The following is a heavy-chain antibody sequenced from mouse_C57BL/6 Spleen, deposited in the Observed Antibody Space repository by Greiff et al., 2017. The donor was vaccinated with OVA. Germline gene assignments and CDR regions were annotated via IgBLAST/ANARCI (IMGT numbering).Heavy chain of an antibody. V-gene: IGHV1-26*01. J-gene: IGHJ1*03. CDR2: INPNNGGT. CDR3: ATTVVGRYFDV. D-gene: IGHD1-1*01. CDR1: GYTFTDYY. Sequence: EVQLQQSGPELVKPGASVKISCKASGYTFTDYYMNWVKQSHGKSLEWIGDINPNNGGTSYNQKFKGKATLTVDKSSSTAYMELRSLTSEDSAVYYCATTVVGRYFDVWGTGTTVTVSS.